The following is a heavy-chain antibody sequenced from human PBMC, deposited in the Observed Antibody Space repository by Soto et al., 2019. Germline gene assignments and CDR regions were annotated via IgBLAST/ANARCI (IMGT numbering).Heavy chain of an antibody. Sequence: PGGSLRLSYTASGYIVSDTYVNWVRQAPGKGLEWVSVISNRGDTHYADSVRGRFSLSRDISDNTLHLQMNNLSVEDTAVYYCAREPRYCRGGSCSITGDAYDIWGQGTMVTVSS. CDR2: ISNRGDT. D-gene: IGHD2-15*01. CDR3: AREPRYCRGGSCSITGDAYDI. CDR1: GYIVSDTY. J-gene: IGHJ3*02. V-gene: IGHV3-66*01.